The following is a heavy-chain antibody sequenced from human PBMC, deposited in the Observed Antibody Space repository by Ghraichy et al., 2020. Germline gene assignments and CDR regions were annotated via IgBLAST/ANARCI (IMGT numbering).Heavy chain of an antibody. CDR1: GGTFSSYG. CDR2: IIPIVGIA. D-gene: IGHD2-2*01. J-gene: IGHJ6*02. V-gene: IGHV1-69*04. Sequence: SVKVSCEASGGTFSSYGISWVRQAPGQGLEWMGRIIPIVGIASYAQKFQGRVTITADKSTSAAYMELSSLRSDDTAVYYCAIHCTSTSCYAGRSYVMDVWGQGTTVTVSS. CDR3: AIHCTSTSCYAGRSYVMDV.